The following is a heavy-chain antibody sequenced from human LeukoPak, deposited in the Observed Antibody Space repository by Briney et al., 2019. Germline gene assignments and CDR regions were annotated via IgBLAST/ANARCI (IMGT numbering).Heavy chain of an antibody. CDR3: ARVAPVVPAAQANYYYYYYYMDV. Sequence: SETLSLTCTVSGGSISSSSYYWGWIRQPPGKGLEWIGSIYYSGSTYYNPSLKSRVTISVDTSKNQFSLKLSSVTAADTAVYYCARVAPVVPAAQANYYYYYYYMDVWGKGTTVTVSS. V-gene: IGHV4-39*07. CDR2: IYYSGST. J-gene: IGHJ6*03. CDR1: GGSISSSSYY. D-gene: IGHD2-2*01.